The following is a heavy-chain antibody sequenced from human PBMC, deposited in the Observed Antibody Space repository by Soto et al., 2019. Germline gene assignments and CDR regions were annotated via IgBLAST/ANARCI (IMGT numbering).Heavy chain of an antibody. CDR1: GYSFTSYW. CDR3: ARQTIAVAVYYYYGMDV. D-gene: IGHD6-19*01. J-gene: IGHJ6*02. CDR2: IDPSDSYT. V-gene: IGHV5-10-1*01. Sequence: ESLKISCKGSGYSFTSYWISWVRQMPGKGLEWMGRIDPSDSYTNYSPSFQGHVTISADKSISTAYLQWSSLKASDTAMYYCARQTIAVAVYYYYGMDVWGQGTTVTVSS.